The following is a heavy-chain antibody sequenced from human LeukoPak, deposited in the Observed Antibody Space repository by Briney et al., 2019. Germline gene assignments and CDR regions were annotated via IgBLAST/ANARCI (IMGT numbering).Heavy chain of an antibody. V-gene: IGHV3-30*02. CDR2: IRHDASNT. Sequence: GGSLRLSCAASGFIFSTYGMHWVRQAPGKGLEWVAFIRHDASNTYYADSVKGRFIISRDNSKDTLYLQMNSLRAEDTAVYYCGKASPLTWGQGTLVTVSS. CDR1: GFIFSTYG. CDR3: GKASPLT. J-gene: IGHJ5*02.